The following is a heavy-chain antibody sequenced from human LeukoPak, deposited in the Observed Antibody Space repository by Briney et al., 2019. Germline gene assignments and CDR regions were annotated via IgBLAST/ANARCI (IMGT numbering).Heavy chain of an antibody. V-gene: IGHV4-59*01. CDR2: IYRSGTT. J-gene: IGHJ6*02. Sequence: SETLSLTCTVSGGSISRYYWSWIRQSPGKGLEWIGYIYRSGTTNYNPSLKSRLTISVDTSKIQFSLKLSSVTAADTAVYYCAREDPQTTVPEGMDVWGQGTTVTVSS. CDR1: GGSISRYY. D-gene: IGHD4-17*01. CDR3: AREDPQTTVPEGMDV.